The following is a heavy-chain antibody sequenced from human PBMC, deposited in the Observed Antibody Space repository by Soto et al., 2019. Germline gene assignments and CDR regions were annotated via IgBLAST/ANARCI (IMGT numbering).Heavy chain of an antibody. V-gene: IGHV3-23*01. D-gene: IGHD3-9*01. CDR2: ISGSGGST. Sequence: GGSLRLSCAASGFTFSSYAMSWVRQAPGKGLEWVSAISGSGGSTYYADSVKGRFTISRDNSKNTLYLQMNSLRAEDTAVYYCAKDLSPFDILTGYYLRGDAFDIWGQGTMVTVSS. CDR3: AKDLSPFDILTGYYLRGDAFDI. J-gene: IGHJ3*02. CDR1: GFTFSSYA.